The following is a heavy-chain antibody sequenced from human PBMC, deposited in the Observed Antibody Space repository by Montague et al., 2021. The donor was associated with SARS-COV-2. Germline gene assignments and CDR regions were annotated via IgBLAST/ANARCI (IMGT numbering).Heavy chain of an antibody. D-gene: IGHD3-22*01. Sequence: TLSLTCTVSGGSISSGGYYWSWIRPPPEKRLELIGYIYYSGSTYYNPSLKSRVTISVDTSKNQFSLKLSSVTAADTAVYYCARVQGITMIVVVIGAFDIWGQGTMVTVSS. V-gene: IGHV4-31*03. CDR2: IYYSGST. J-gene: IGHJ3*02. CDR1: GGSISSGGYY. CDR3: ARVQGITMIVVVIGAFDI.